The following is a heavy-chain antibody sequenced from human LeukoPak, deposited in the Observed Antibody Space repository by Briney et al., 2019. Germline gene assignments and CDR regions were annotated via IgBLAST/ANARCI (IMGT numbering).Heavy chain of an antibody. CDR3: AKVPLPPDSAGPQNY. Sequence: SGGSLRLSCAASGFTFSSYSMNWVRQAPGKGLEWVSYISSSSSTIYYADSVKGRFTISRDNSKNTLYLQMNSLRAEDTAVYYCAKVPLPPDSAGPQNYWGQGTLVTVSS. CDR2: ISSSSSTI. V-gene: IGHV3-48*01. CDR1: GFTFSSYS. J-gene: IGHJ4*02. D-gene: IGHD1-14*01.